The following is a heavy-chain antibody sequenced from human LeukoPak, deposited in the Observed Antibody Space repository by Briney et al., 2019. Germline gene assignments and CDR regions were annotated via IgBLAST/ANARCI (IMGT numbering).Heavy chain of an antibody. D-gene: IGHD2-2*01. V-gene: IGHV3-21*01. Sequence: GGSLRLSCAASGFTFSSYSMNWVRQAPGKGLEWVSSISSSSSYIYYADSVKGRFTISRDNAKNSLYLQMNSLRAEDTAVYYCGRDSTAVWDCSSTSCSITAYYMDVWGKGTTVTVSS. CDR1: GFTFSSYS. CDR3: GRDSTAVWDCSSTSCSITAYYMDV. J-gene: IGHJ6*03. CDR2: ISSSSSYI.